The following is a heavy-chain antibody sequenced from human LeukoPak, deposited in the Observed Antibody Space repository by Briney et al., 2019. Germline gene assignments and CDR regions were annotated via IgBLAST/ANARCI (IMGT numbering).Heavy chain of an antibody. CDR1: GYTFTSYG. Sequence: ASVKVSCKASGYTFTSYGISWVRQAPGQGLEWMGWISAYNGNTNYAQKLQGRVTMTTDTSTSTAYMELRSLRSDDTAVYYCARDPMEKRITIFGVVDYYYYYMDVWGKGTTVTVSS. CDR2: ISAYNGNT. J-gene: IGHJ6*03. CDR3: ARDPMEKRITIFGVVDYYYYYMDV. D-gene: IGHD3-3*01. V-gene: IGHV1-18*01.